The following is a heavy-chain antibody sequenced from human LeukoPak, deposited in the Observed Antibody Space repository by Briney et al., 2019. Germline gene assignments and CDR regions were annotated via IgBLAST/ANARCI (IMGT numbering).Heavy chain of an antibody. J-gene: IGHJ4*02. V-gene: IGHV4-38-2*01. Sequence: SETLSLTCAVSGYSISSGYYWGWIRQPPGKGLEWIGNVYQSGITYYNASLKSRVTISVDTSKNQFSLKLNSVTAADTAVYYCARRFSNSYFDYWGQGTLLTVSS. CDR1: GYSISSGYY. CDR3: ARRFSNSYFDY. CDR2: VYQSGIT. D-gene: IGHD4-11*01.